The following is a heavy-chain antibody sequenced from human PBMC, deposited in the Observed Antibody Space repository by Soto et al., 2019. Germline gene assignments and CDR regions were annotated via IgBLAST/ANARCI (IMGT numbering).Heavy chain of an antibody. CDR2: IYPGDSDT. CDR1: GYSFTSYW. CDR3: ASTHRSAILTGRAAFDI. V-gene: IGHV5-51*01. J-gene: IGHJ3*02. D-gene: IGHD3-9*01. Sequence: PGESLKISCKGSGYSFTSYWIGWVRQMPGKGLEWMGIIYPGDSDTRYSPSFQGQVTISADKSISTAYLQWSSLKASDTAMYYCASTHRSAILTGRAAFDIWGQGTMVTVSS.